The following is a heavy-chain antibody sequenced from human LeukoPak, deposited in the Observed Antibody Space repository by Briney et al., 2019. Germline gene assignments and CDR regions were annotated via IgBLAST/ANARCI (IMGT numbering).Heavy chain of an antibody. V-gene: IGHV3-9*01. CDR2: ISWNSGSI. Sequence: ALRLSCAASGFIFSNYAMSWVRQAPGKGLEWVSGISWNSGSIGYADSVKGRFTISRDNAKNSLYLQMNSLRAEDTALYYCAKDLEAAFDYWGQGTLVTVSS. CDR3: AKDLEAAFDY. J-gene: IGHJ4*02. CDR1: GFIFSNYA.